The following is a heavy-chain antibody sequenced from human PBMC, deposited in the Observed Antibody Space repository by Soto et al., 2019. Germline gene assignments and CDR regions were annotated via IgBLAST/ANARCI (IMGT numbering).Heavy chain of an antibody. Sequence: EVQLVESGGDLVQPGGSLRLSCAASGFTVSSHYMNWVRQAPGTGLEWVSLIQSGGSTFYADSVKGRFTISRDNSKNTLFLQMNSLRVEDTAMYYCSRDDVYCSGGSCYGVPMDGWGRGTTVTVSS. CDR2: IQSGGST. CDR3: SRDDVYCSGGSCYGVPMDG. V-gene: IGHV3-66*01. CDR1: GFTVSSHY. J-gene: IGHJ6*03. D-gene: IGHD2-15*01.